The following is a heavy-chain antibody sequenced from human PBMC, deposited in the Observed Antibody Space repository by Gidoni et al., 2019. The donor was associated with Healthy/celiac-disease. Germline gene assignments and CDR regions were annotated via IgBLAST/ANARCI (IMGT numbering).Heavy chain of an antibody. CDR1: GFTFSSYA. J-gene: IGHJ3*02. D-gene: IGHD3-22*01. Sequence: QVQLVESGGGVVQPGRSLRLSCAASGFTFSSYAMHWVRQAPGKGLEWVAVISYDGSNKYYADSVKGRFTISRDNSKNTLYLQMNSLRAEDTAVYYCARDDSYYDTLFAFDIWGQGTMVTVSS. CDR3: ARDDSYYDTLFAFDI. CDR2: ISYDGSNK. V-gene: IGHV3-30-3*01.